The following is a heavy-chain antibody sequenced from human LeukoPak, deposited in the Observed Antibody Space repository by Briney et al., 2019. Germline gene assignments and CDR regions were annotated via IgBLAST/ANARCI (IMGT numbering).Heavy chain of an antibody. CDR2: IKQDGSER. J-gene: IGHJ6*03. D-gene: IGHD4-17*01. V-gene: IGHV3-7*01. CDR1: GFTFSSYW. Sequence: GGSLRLSCAASGFTFSSYWMSWVRQAPGKGLEWVANIKQDGSERYYVDSVKGRFTISRDNAKNSLYLQMNSLRAEDTAVYYCARDYGDYDSYYYYYMDVWGKGTTVTVSS. CDR3: ARDYGDYDSYYYYYMDV.